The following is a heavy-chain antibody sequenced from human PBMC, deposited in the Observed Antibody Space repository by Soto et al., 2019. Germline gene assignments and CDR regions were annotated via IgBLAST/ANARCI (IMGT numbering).Heavy chain of an antibody. Sequence: EVQLVESGGGLVKPGGSLRLSCAASGFTFSSYGMNWVRQAPGKRLEWVSTITTGSTYIYYADSVKGRFTISRDNAKNSLYLQMNSLRAEDTAVYYCARISGYDSYYFDYWGQGTLVTVSS. CDR2: ITTGSTYI. V-gene: IGHV3-21*01. J-gene: IGHJ4*02. CDR3: ARISGYDSYYFDY. CDR1: GFTFSSYG. D-gene: IGHD5-12*01.